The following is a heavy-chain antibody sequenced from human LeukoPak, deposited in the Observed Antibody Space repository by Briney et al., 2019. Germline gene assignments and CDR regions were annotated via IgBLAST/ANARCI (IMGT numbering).Heavy chain of an antibody. D-gene: IGHD3-22*01. CDR3: GVLSGYYSFDN. Sequence: PGGSLRLSCAASGLTVSRNYRSWVRQAPGKGLEWVSVIYIGGSTYYADSVKGRFTISRDNSKNTLCLQMNSLRAGDTAVYYCGVLSGYYSFDNWGQGTLVSVSS. J-gene: IGHJ4*02. CDR2: IYIGGST. CDR1: GLTVSRNY. V-gene: IGHV3-53*01.